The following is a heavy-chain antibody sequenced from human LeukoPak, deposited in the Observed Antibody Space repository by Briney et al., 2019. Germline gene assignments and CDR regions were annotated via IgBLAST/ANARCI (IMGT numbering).Heavy chain of an antibody. CDR1: GFTFDDYG. CDR2: IRYDGSNK. J-gene: IGHJ1*01. V-gene: IGHV3-30*02. Sequence: PGGSLRLSCAASGFTFDDYGMSWVRQAPGKGLEWVAFIRYDGSNKYYADSVKGRFTISRDNSKNTLYLQMNSLRAEDTAVYYCAKDRAIYDFWSGYGYFQHWGQGTLVTVSS. CDR3: AKDRAIYDFWSGYGYFQH. D-gene: IGHD3-3*01.